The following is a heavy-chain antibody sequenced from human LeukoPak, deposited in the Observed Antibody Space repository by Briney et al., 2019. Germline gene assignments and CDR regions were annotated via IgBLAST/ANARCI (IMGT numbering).Heavy chain of an antibody. CDR3: AKRSPQGFILKSSYFDY. J-gene: IGHJ4*02. CDR2: ISGSGGST. V-gene: IGHV3-23*01. D-gene: IGHD2-21*01. CDR1: GFTFSSYA. Sequence: GGSLRLSCAASGFTFSSYAMSWVRQAPGKGLEWVSAISGSGGSTSYADSSKGRFTISRDNSKNTLYLQMNSLRAEDTAVYYCAKRSPQGFILKSSYFDYWSQGTLVTVSS.